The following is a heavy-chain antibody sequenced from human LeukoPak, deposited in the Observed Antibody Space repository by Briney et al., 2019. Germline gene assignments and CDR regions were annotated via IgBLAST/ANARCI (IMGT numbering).Heavy chain of an antibody. J-gene: IGHJ4*02. CDR2: IWYDGSNK. CDR1: GFSFSNYG. Sequence: SGGSLRLSCAASGFSFSNYGMHWVRQAPGKGLEWLAVIWYDGSNKFYADSVKGRFTISRDNSKNTLYLQMNSLRAEDTAVYYCARDEGYSSGCTDYWGQGTLVTVSS. D-gene: IGHD6-19*01. V-gene: IGHV3-33*01. CDR3: ARDEGYSSGCTDY.